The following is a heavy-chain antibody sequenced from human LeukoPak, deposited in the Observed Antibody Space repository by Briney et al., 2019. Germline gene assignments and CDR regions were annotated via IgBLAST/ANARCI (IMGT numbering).Heavy chain of an antibody. J-gene: IGHJ4*02. V-gene: IGHV3-23*01. CDR2: ISGDAGTT. CDR3: ARDWDYYGSGSYLGY. CDR1: GFTFSSYA. D-gene: IGHD3-10*01. Sequence: GGSLRLSCAASGFTFSSYAMTWVRQAPGKGLEWGSVISGDAGTTYYADSVKGRFTISRDNAKNSLYLQMNSLRAEDTAVYYCARDWDYYGSGSYLGYWGQGTLVTVSS.